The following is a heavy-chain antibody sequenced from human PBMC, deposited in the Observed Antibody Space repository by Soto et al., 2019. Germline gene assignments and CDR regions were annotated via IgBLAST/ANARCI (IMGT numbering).Heavy chain of an antibody. V-gene: IGHV3-23*01. CDR3: AKDHVQHSGFLVGASNFDY. Sequence: TGGSLRLSCAASGFTFSSYAMSWVRQAPGKGLEWVSAISGSGGSTYYADSVKGRFTISRDNSKNTLYLQMNSLRAEDTAVYYCAKDHVQHSGFLVGASNFDYWGQGTLVTVSS. J-gene: IGHJ4*02. CDR1: GFTFSSYA. D-gene: IGHD1-26*01. CDR2: ISGSGGST.